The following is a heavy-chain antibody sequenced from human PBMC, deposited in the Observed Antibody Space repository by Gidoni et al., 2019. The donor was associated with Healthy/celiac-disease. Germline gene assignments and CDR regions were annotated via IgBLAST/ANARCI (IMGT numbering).Heavy chain of an antibody. D-gene: IGHD7-27*01. V-gene: IGHV4-39*01. CDR2: LYDSRVT. CDR3: ARHVSPSLGCDAFDI. J-gene: IGHJ3*02. Sequence: QLQLQVSGPGRVKPPETLFLTCTVSGGPISSSSYYWGWFRQPPGKGLVWIGRLYDSRVTYYNPYLKSRVTIAVVTSKNQFSMKMSSVTASDTAVDYSARHVSPSLGCDAFDIWGQGTMVTVSS. CDR1: GGPISSSSYY.